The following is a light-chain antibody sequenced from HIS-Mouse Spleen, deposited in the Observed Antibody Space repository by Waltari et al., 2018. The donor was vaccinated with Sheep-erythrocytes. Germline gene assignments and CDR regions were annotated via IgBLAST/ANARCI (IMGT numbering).Light chain of an antibody. J-gene: IGKJ2*01. V-gene: IGKV1-6*02. Sequence: AIQMTQSPSSLSACGGDRVTITCRASQGIRNDLGWYQQKPGKAPKLLIYAASSLQRGVPSRFSGSGSGTDFTLTISSLQPEDFATYYCLQDYNYPYTFGQGTKLEIK. CDR3: LQDYNYPYT. CDR2: AAS. CDR1: QGIRND.